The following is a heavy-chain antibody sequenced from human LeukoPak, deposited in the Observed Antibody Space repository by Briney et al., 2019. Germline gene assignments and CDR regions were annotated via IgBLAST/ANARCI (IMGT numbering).Heavy chain of an antibody. J-gene: IGHJ6*02. CDR3: AKAPVGYDSSGYRFDYYGMDV. CDR2: IPYDGSNK. Sequence: GGSLRLSCAASGFTFSSYGMHWVRQAPGKGLEWVAVIPYDGSNKYYADSVKGRFTISRDNSKNTLYLQMNSLRAEDTAVYYCAKAPVGYDSSGYRFDYYGMDVWGQGTTVTVSS. V-gene: IGHV3-30*18. CDR1: GFTFSSYG. D-gene: IGHD3-22*01.